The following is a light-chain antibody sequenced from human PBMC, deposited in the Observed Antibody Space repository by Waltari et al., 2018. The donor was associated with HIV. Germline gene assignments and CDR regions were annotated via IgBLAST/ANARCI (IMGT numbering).Light chain of an antibody. J-gene: IGLJ2*01. CDR1: SSDIGGF. CDR2: EVT. V-gene: IGLV2-8*01. CDR3: GSYTGDESPDVV. Sequence: QSALTQPPSASGSPGQSVTISCTGTSSDIGGFVSWYQQHSGKAPKLMIYEVTKRPSGVPDRVSGSTSGNTASLTVSGRQAEDEADYYCGSYTGDESPDVVFGEGTKLTVL.